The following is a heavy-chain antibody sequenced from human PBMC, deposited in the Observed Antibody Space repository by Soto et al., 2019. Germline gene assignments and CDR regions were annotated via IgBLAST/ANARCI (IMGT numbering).Heavy chain of an antibody. CDR2: INSDGSDS. CDR1: GFTFSSHW. D-gene: IGHD5-12*01. Sequence: GGSLRLSCAASGFTFSSHWMHWVRQAPGKGLVWVSRINSDGSDSTYAGSVKGRFTISRDNAKNTLYLQMNSLRADDTAVYYCARSTELDRYNYGYWGQGTLVTVSS. V-gene: IGHV3-74*01. CDR3: ARSTELDRYNYGY. J-gene: IGHJ4*02.